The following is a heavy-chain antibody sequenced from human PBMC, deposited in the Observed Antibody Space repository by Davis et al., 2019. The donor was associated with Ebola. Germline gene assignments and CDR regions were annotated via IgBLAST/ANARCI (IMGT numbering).Heavy chain of an antibody. Sequence: GESLKIPCAAPGFTFSTYSMSWVRQAPGKGLEWVSSISSDSDYIYYADSAKGRFTISRDNAKNSLYLQMNSLRAEDTAVYYCARDYCGGDCFFVGAFDIWGQGTMVTVSS. CDR2: ISSDSDYI. J-gene: IGHJ3*02. CDR1: GFTFSTYS. D-gene: IGHD2-21*02. CDR3: ARDYCGGDCFFVGAFDI. V-gene: IGHV3-21*01.